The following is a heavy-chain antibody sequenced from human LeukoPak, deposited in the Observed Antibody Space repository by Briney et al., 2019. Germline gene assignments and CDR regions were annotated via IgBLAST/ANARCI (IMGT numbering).Heavy chain of an antibody. V-gene: IGHV3-23*01. J-gene: IGHJ4*02. CDR3: AKDLGYSNAY. CDR2: IRGSGTNT. D-gene: IGHD5-18*01. CDR1: GFTFSDSP. Sequence: GGSLRLSCAASGFTFSDSPMSWVRQTPGRGLEWVSIIRGSGTNTYYADSVKGRFTISRDNSRNTLYMEMNSLRAEDTAIYYCAKDLGYSNAYWGQGTLVTVSS.